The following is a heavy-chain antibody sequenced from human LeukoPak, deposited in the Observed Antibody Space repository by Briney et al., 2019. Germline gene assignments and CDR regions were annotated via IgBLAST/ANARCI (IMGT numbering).Heavy chain of an antibody. J-gene: IGHJ5*02. CDR3: ARGHFWSGLGWFDP. D-gene: IGHD3-3*02. CDR2: ISSSSSTI. CDR1: GFTFSSYG. Sequence: PGGSLRLSCAASGFTFSSYGMHWVRQAPGKGLEWVSYISSSSSTIYYADSVKGRFTISRDNAKNSLYLQMNSLRAEDTAVYYCARGHFWSGLGWFDPWGQGTLVTVSS. V-gene: IGHV3-48*01.